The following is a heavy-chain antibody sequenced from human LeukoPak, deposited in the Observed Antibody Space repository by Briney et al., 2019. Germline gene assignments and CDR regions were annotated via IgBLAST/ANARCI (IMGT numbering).Heavy chain of an antibody. J-gene: IGHJ4*02. CDR2: ISGSGAST. D-gene: IGHD4-11*01. CDR1: GFSFSSYV. V-gene: IGHV3-23*01. Sequence: GGSLRLSCAASGFSFSSYVMHWVRQAPGKGLEWVSAISGSGASTYYADSVKGRFTISRGNSKNTLYLQMNSLRAEDTAIYYCAKDSNSNYWGQGTQVTVSS. CDR3: AKDSNSNY.